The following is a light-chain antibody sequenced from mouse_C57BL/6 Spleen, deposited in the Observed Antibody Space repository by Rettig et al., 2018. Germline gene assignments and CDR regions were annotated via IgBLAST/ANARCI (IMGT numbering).Light chain of an antibody. CDR2: GAS. Sequence: SLSVSAGEKVTMSCKSSQSLLNSGNQKNYLAWYQQKPGQPPKLLIYGASTRESGVPDRFTGSGSGTDFTLTISSVQAEDLAVYYCQNDHSYPYTFGGGTKLEIK. V-gene: IGKV8-28*01. CDR3: QNDHSYPYT. CDR1: QSLLNSGNQKNY. J-gene: IGKJ2*01.